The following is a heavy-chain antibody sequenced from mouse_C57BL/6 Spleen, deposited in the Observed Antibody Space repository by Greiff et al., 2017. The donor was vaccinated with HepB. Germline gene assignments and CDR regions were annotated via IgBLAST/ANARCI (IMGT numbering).Heavy chain of an antibody. CDR1: GYTFTDYY. CDR3: ARGGVYYGSSPWYFDV. J-gene: IGHJ1*03. D-gene: IGHD1-1*01. V-gene: IGHV1-19*01. Sequence: EVQLQQSGPVLVKPGASVKMSCKASGYTFTDYYMNWVKQSHGKSLEWIGVINPYNGGTSYNQKFKGKATLTVDKSSSTAYMELNSLTSEDSAVYYGARGGVYYGSSPWYFDVWGTGTTVTVSS. CDR2: INPYNGGT.